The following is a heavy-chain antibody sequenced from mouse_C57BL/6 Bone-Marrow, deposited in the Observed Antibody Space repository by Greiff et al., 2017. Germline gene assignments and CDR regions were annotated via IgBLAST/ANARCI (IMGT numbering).Heavy chain of an antibody. D-gene: IGHD1-1*01. V-gene: IGHV1-19*01. J-gene: IGHJ2*01. CDR2: INPYNGGT. CDR1: GYTFTDYY. Sequence: EVQLQQSGPVLVKPGASVKMSCKASGYTFTDYYMNWVKQSHGKSLEWIGVINPYNGGTSYNQKFKDKATLTVDKSSSTAYMQLSSLTSEDSAVYYCARSYYGNYFDYWGQGTTLTVSS. CDR3: ARSYYGNYFDY.